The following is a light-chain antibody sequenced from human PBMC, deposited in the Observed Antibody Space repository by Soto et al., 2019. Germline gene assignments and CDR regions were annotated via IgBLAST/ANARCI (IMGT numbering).Light chain of an antibody. CDR3: SSYTNSSTPPCV. Sequence: QSALTQPASVSGSPGQSITISCTGTSSDVGGYNYVSWYQQHPGKAPKLMIYDVSNRPSGVSNRFSGSKSGNTASLTISGLQAEAEADSYCSSYTNSSTPPCVFGTGTKLTVL. CDR2: DVS. CDR1: SSDVGGYNY. V-gene: IGLV2-14*01. J-gene: IGLJ1*01.